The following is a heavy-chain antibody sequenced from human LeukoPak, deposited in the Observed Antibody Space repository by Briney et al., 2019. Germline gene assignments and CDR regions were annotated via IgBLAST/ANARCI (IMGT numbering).Heavy chain of an antibody. CDR3: ARSYPGIAAAGTVYFDY. CDR2: IIPIFGTA. D-gene: IGHD6-13*01. Sequence: GASVKISCKASGGTFSSYAISWVRQAPGQGLEWMGGIIPIFGTANYAQNFHGRATITTDESTSTAYLELSSLRSEDTAVYYCARSYPGIAAAGTVYFDYWGQGTLVTVSS. J-gene: IGHJ4*02. V-gene: IGHV1-69*05. CDR1: GGTFSSYA.